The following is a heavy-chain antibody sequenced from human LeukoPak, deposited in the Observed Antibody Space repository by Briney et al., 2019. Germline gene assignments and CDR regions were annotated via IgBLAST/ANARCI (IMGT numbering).Heavy chain of an antibody. CDR2: IYYSGST. CDR1: GGSISSYY. D-gene: IGHD3-22*01. J-gene: IGHJ3*02. V-gene: IGHV4-59*01. Sequence: PSETLSLTCTVSGGSISSYYWSWIRQPPGKRLEWIAYIYYSGSTNYNPSLKSRVTISVDTSKNQFSLKLSSVTAADTAVYYCARSATPKYYYDSSGYYFRDAFDIWGQGTMVTVSS. CDR3: ARSATPKYYYDSSGYYFRDAFDI.